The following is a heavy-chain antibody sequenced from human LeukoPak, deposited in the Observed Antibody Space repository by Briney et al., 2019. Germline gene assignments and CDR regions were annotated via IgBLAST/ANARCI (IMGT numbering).Heavy chain of an antibody. V-gene: IGHV3-48*03. Sequence: PGGSLRLSCAASGFTFSSYEMSWVRQAPGKGLEWVSYISSSGSTIYYADSVKGRFTISRDNAKNSLYLQMNSLRAEDTAVYYCARDRRRDGYIHFDYWGQGTLVTVAS. J-gene: IGHJ4*02. D-gene: IGHD5-24*01. CDR3: ARDRRRDGYIHFDY. CDR1: GFTFSSYE. CDR2: ISSSGSTI.